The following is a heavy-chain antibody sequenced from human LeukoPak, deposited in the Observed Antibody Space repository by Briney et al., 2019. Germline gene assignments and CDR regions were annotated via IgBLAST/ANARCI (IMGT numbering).Heavy chain of an antibody. CDR2: IIPIFGTA. V-gene: IGHV1-69*13. CDR1: GYTFTSYG. J-gene: IGHJ4*02. CDR3: ARAQVTMLVVVTYFDY. Sequence: SVKVSCKASGYTFTSYGISWVRQAPGQGLEWMGGIIPIFGTAKHAQKFQGRLTITADESTSTAYMELSSLRSEDTAVYYCARAQVTMLVVVTYFDYWGQGTLVTVSS. D-gene: IGHD3-22*01.